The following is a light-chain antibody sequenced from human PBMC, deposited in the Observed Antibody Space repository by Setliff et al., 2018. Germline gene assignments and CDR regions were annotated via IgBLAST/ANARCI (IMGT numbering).Light chain of an antibody. CDR1: SSDVGYYNY. CDR2: EVS. V-gene: IGLV2-14*01. CDR3: SSYTSSSARV. Sequence: HGQSITISCTGTSSDVGYYNYVSWYQQHPGKAPKLMIYEVSNRPSGVSNRFSGSKSGNTASLTISGLQAEDEADYYCSSYTSSSARVFGTGTKVTVL. J-gene: IGLJ1*01.